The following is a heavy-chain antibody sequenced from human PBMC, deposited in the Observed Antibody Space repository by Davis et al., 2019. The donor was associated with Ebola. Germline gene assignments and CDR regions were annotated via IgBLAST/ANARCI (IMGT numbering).Heavy chain of an antibody. Sequence: GESLKISCAASGFTFSSYHMHWVRQATGKGLEWVSAIGTAGDTYYPGSVKGRFTISRENAKNSLYLQMNSLRAGDTAVYYCAREYYYGMDVWGQGTTVTVSS. CDR1: GFTFSSYH. J-gene: IGHJ6*02. CDR2: IGTAGDT. V-gene: IGHV3-13*01. CDR3: AREYYYGMDV.